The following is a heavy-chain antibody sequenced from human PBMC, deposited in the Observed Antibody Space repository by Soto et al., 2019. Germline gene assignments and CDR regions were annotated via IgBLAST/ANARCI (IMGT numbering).Heavy chain of an antibody. Sequence: SETLSLTCTVSGGSISSGGYYWSWIRQHPGKGLEWIGYIYYSGSTYYNPSLKSRVTISVDTSKNQFSLKLSSVTAADTAVYYCARRRIAAAGAVRYFDYWGQGTLVTVSS. D-gene: IGHD6-13*01. CDR2: IYYSGST. J-gene: IGHJ4*02. CDR1: GGSISSGGYY. CDR3: ARRRIAAAGAVRYFDY. V-gene: IGHV4-31*03.